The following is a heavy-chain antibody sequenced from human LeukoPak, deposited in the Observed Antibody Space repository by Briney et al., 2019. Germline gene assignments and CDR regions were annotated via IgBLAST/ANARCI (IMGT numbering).Heavy chain of an antibody. Sequence: PGRSLRLSCAASGFTFSSYGMHWVRQAPGKGLEWVAVIWYDGSNKYYADSVKGRFTISRDNTKNTLYLQMNSLRAEDTAVYYCARDYPRGFPHDAFDIWGQGTMVTVSS. CDR2: IWYDGSNK. V-gene: IGHV3-33*01. CDR3: ARDYPRGFPHDAFDI. CDR1: GFTFSSYG. D-gene: IGHD5-12*01. J-gene: IGHJ3*02.